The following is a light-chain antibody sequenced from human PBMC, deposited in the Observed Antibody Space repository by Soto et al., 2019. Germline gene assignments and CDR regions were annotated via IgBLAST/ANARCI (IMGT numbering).Light chain of an antibody. CDR3: QQSYDNLGLT. J-gene: IGKJ4*01. CDR1: RGISPY. CDR2: SAS. V-gene: IGKV1-39*01. Sequence: DIQMTQSPSSLSASVGDRVTITCRASRGISPYLNWYQQKPGKAPKLLIYSASTLQSGVPARFIGTDSGTEFTLTINNLQPEDIATYYCQQSYDNLGLTFGGGTKVDIK.